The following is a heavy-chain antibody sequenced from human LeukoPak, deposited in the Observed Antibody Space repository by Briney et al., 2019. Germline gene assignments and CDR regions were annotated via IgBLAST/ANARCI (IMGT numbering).Heavy chain of an antibody. D-gene: IGHD2-2*01. CDR3: ASFIVVVPAADYYFDY. CDR1: GGSISSGGYS. Sequence: PSETLSLTCAVSGGSISSGGYSWSWIRQPPGKGLEWIVYIYHSGSTYYNPSLKSRVTISVDRSKNQFSLKLSSVTAADTAVYYCASFIVVVPAADYYFDYWGQGTLVTVSS. CDR2: IYHSGST. V-gene: IGHV4-30-2*01. J-gene: IGHJ4*02.